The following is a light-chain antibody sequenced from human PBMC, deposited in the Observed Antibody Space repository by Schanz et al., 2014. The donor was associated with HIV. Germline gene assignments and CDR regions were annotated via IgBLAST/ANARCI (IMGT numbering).Light chain of an antibody. V-gene: IGKV3-20*01. CDR2: ATS. CDR3: QQYYSYPRT. CDR1: QRLSSSY. Sequence: EIVLTQSPGSLSLSPGGRATLSCGASQRLSSSYLAWYQQKRDQPPRLVIYATSTRAAGIPDRFSGSGSGTDFTLTISCLQSEDFATYYCQQYYSYPRTFGQGTKVEIK. J-gene: IGKJ1*01.